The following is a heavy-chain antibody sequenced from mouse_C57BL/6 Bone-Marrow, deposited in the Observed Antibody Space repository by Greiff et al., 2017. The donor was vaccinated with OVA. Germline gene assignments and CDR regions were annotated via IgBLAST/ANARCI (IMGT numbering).Heavy chain of an antibody. CDR2: IYPRDGST. V-gene: IGHV1-85*01. CDR3: ARGHYGSSPPIAY. D-gene: IGHD1-1*01. J-gene: IGHJ3*01. Sequence: QVQLKQSGPELVKPGASVKLSCKASGYTFTSYDINWVKQRPGQGLEWIGWIYPRDGSTKYNEKFEGKATLTVDTSSSTADMELHSLTSEDSAVYFCARGHYGSSPPIAYWGKGTLVTVSA. CDR1: GYTFTSYD.